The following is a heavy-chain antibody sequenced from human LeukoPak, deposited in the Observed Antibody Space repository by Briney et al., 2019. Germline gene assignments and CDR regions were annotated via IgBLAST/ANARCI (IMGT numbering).Heavy chain of an antibody. J-gene: IGHJ2*01. CDR1: GFTFSGCA. V-gene: IGHV3-33*01. CDR2: MRSDGNNK. Sequence: GGSLRLSCAASGFTFSGCAMHWVRQAPGKGLEWVAVMRSDGNNKYYVDSVKGRFTVSRDNSKNTLYLQMNSLRAEDTAVYYCARDLAVGEHFYFDLWGRGALVTVSS. D-gene: IGHD1-26*01. CDR3: ARDLAVGEHFYFDL.